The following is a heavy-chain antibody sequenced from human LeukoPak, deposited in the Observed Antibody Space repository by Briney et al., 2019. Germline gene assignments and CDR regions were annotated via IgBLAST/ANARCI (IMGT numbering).Heavy chain of an antibody. J-gene: IGHJ5*02. CDR1: GYTFTGYY. CDR2: INPNSGGT. V-gene: IGHV1-2*02. CDR3: ATDHSMANTAWWFDP. D-gene: IGHD5-24*01. Sequence: ASVKVSCKASGYTFTGYYMHWVRQAPGQGLEWMGWINPNSGGTNYAQKFQGRITMSRDTSTSTVYVELSSLRSEDTAFYYCATDHSMANTAWWFDPWGQGTLVTVSP.